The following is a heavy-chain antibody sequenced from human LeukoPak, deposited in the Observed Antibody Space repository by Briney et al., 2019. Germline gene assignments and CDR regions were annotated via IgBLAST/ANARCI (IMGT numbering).Heavy chain of an antibody. CDR2: ISSSGSTI. CDR1: GFTFSSYE. CDR3: AKGGPEYYYYYYMDV. D-gene: IGHD1-14*01. V-gene: IGHV3-48*03. J-gene: IGHJ6*03. Sequence: AGGSLRLSCAASGFTFSSYEMNWVRQAPGKGLEWVSYISSSGSTIYYADSVKGRFTISRDNAKNSLYLQMNSLRAEDTAVYYCAKGGPEYYYYYYMDVWGKGTTVTISS.